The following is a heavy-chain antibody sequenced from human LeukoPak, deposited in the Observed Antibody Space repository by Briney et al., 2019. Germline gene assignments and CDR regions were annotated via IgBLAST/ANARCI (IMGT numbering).Heavy chain of an antibody. D-gene: IGHD3-10*01. V-gene: IGHV1-2*02. CDR1: GYTFTAYY. Sequence: ASVKVSRKASGYTFTAYYIHWVRQAPGQGLEYMGWINPNSGGTKYAQEFQGRVTMTRDTSISTAYMELTWLRSDDTALYYCANLLGSGNPLDYWGQGTLVTVSS. CDR2: INPNSGGT. J-gene: IGHJ4*02. CDR3: ANLLGSGNPLDY.